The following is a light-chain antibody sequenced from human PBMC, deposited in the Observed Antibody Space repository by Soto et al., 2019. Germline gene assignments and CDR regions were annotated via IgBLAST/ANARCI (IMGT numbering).Light chain of an antibody. V-gene: IGKV3-15*01. CDR3: QEYNGRSS. J-gene: IGKJ1*01. Sequence: EGVTTQSPATLSVSPGERATLSGRASRNVGGDLAWYQQKPGQAPRLLIYRTSTRANGTPVRFSGSGSGTEFTLTISSLQSEDFAVYYCQEYNGRSSFGQGTKVEIK. CDR2: RTS. CDR1: RNVGGD.